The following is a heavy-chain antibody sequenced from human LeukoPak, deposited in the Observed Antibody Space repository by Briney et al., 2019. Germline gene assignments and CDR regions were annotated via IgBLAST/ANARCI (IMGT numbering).Heavy chain of an antibody. V-gene: IGHV4-38-2*02. CDR3: ARDGSSWPTRLTKNWFDP. Sequence: SETLSLTCTVSGYSISSGYYWGWIRQPPGKGLEWIGSIYHSGSTYYNPSLKSRVTISVDTSKNQFSLKLSSVTAADTAVYYCARDGSSWPTRLTKNWFDPWGQGTLVTVSS. CDR2: IYHSGST. CDR1: GYSISSGYY. D-gene: IGHD6-13*01. J-gene: IGHJ5*02.